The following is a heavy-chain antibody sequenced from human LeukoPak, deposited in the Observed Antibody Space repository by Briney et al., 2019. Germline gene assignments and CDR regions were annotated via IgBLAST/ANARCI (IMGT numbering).Heavy chain of an antibody. CDR1: GFTFSTYG. D-gene: IGHD6-19*01. V-gene: IGHV3-33*01. J-gene: IGHJ3*01. CDR3: ARDRGSGDSFDL. CDR2: IWFDGSNQ. Sequence: GGSLRLSCAASGFTFSTYGMHWVRQAPGKGLEWVAVIWFDGSNQYYVDSVRGRFSISRDNSKNTLYLQMNTLRAEDTGVYYCARDRGSGDSFDLWGQGAMVTVSS.